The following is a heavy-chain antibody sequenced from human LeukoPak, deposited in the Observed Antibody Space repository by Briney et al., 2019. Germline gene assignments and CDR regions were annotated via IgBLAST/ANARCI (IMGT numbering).Heavy chain of an antibody. Sequence: PGGSLRLSCAASGFTFSSYAMSWVRQAPGKGLEWVSAISSSGGSTYYADSVKGRFTISRDNSKNTLYLQMNSLRAEDTAVYYCAKDRESWFGELLYSYMDVWGKGTTVTVSS. CDR2: ISSSGGST. CDR1: GFTFSSYA. D-gene: IGHD3-10*01. J-gene: IGHJ6*03. V-gene: IGHV3-23*01. CDR3: AKDRESWFGELLYSYMDV.